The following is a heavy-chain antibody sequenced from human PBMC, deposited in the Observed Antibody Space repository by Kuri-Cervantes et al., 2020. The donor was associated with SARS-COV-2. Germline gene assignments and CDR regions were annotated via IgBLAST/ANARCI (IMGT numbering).Heavy chain of an antibody. CDR2: IYYSGYT. Sequence: SETLSLTCTVSGGSISSHYWSWIRQPPGKGLEWIGYIYYSGYTNYNPSLKSRVTISLDASKNQFSLKLTSVTAADTAVYYCAREEGVYSSSWYWFDPWGQGTLVTVS. J-gene: IGHJ5*02. D-gene: IGHD6-13*01. CDR1: GGSISSHY. CDR3: AREEGVYSSSWYWFDP. V-gene: IGHV4-59*11.